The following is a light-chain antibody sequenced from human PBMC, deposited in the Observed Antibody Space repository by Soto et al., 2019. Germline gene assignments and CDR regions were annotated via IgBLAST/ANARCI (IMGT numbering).Light chain of an antibody. J-gene: IGKJ2*01. CDR2: GAY. CDR3: QQYNNWPYT. Sequence: EIVMTQSPATLSVSPGEGATLSCRASQSVSSNLAWYQQKPGQAPRLLIYGAYIRATGIPARISGSGSGTEFTRTNSSLQSEDFAVYYCQQYNNWPYTFGQGNKLEIK. CDR1: QSVSSN. V-gene: IGKV3-15*01.